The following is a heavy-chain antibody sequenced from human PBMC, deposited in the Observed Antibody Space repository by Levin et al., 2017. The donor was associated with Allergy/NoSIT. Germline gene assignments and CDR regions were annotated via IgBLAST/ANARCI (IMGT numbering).Heavy chain of an antibody. CDR1: GFTFSGYT. CDR3: ASDGSYDTLDI. D-gene: IGHD3-9*01. V-gene: IGHV3-21*01. Sequence: NPSETLSLTCAASGFTFSGYTLTWVRQAPGKGLEWVSSISSSSTYIYYADSLKGRFTISRDDAKNSLSLQMNSLRVEDTAVYYCASDGSYDTLDIWGQGTMVTVSS. CDR2: ISSSSTYI. J-gene: IGHJ3*02.